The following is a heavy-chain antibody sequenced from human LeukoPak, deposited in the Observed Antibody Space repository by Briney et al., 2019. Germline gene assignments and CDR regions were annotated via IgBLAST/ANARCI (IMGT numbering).Heavy chain of an antibody. V-gene: IGHV4-38-2*02. CDR3: ARGTYGYYMDV. CDR2: IYRSGST. D-gene: IGHD4-17*01. J-gene: IGHJ6*03. CDR1: NYSISNSLY. Sequence: ASETLSLTRSGSNYSISNSLYWGWLRQPPGRGLEWIGSIYRSGSTFYNPSLKSRVTISLDTSKNQFSLKLSSVTAADTAVYFCARGTYGYYMDVWGKGTTVTVSS.